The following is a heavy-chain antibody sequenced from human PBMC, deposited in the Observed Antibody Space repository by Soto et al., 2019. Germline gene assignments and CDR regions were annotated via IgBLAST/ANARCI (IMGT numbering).Heavy chain of an antibody. CDR2: IIPILGIA. V-gene: IGHV1-69*04. Sequence: SVKVSCKASGYTFTSYGISWVRQAPGQGLEWMGRIIPILGIANYAQKFQGRVTITADKSTSTAYMELSSLRSEDTAVYYCARDSGYDSPYYFDYWGRGTLVTVSS. CDR3: ARDSGYDSPYYFDY. J-gene: IGHJ4*02. D-gene: IGHD5-12*01. CDR1: GYTFTSYG.